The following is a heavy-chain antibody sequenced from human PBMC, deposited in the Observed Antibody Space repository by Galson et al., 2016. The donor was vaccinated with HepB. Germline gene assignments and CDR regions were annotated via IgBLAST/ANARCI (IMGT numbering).Heavy chain of an antibody. Sequence: SVKVSCKASGGTLSSYAFTWVRQAPGHGLEWMGGIVPLFGASKYAQKFQGRVTITADKSTSTVYMELGSLKSEDTAVYYCARGYSGYDSIGDGNPDDFGSVRRIYYYYNMDVWGQGTTVTVSS. CDR3: ARGYSGYDSIGDGNPDDFGSVRRIYYYYNMDV. J-gene: IGHJ6*02. CDR1: GGTLSSYA. CDR2: IVPLFGAS. V-gene: IGHV1-69*06. D-gene: IGHD5-12*01.